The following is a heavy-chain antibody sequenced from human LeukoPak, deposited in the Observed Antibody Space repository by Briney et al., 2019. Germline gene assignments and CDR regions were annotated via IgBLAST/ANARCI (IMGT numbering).Heavy chain of an antibody. CDR2: IWHDGSAE. V-gene: IGHV3-33*08. CDR1: GFTFSDYY. CDR3: ARDTTGGWSGYFDY. D-gene: IGHD6-19*01. Sequence: GGSLRLSCAASGFTFSDYYMSWIRQAPGKGLESVAVIWHDGSAEFYVDSVQGRFSISRDDSKNTVYLQMDSLRVEDTALYYCARDTTGGWSGYFDYWGQGTLVTVSS. J-gene: IGHJ4*02.